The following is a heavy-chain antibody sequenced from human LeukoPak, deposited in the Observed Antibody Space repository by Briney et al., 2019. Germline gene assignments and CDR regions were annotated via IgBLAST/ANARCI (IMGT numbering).Heavy chain of an antibody. CDR2: IIRILGIA. Sequence: SVTVSCKASGGTFSSYAISWVRQAPGQGVEWMGRIIRILGIANYAQKLEGRGTINAEKSTSTAYMEVSSLRSEDTAVYYCARGPHVDIVATDNWFDPWGQGTLVTVSS. V-gene: IGHV1-69*04. J-gene: IGHJ5*02. CDR1: GGTFSSYA. CDR3: ARGPHVDIVATDNWFDP. D-gene: IGHD5-12*01.